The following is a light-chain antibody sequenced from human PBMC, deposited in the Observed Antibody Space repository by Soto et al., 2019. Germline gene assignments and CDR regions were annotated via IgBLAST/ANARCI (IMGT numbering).Light chain of an antibody. CDR1: TNDVGGYNY. CDR2: EVS. Sequence: QSALTQPASVSGSPGQSITISCTGTTNDVGGYNYVSWFQQHPGKAPKLMIYEVSNRPSGVSNRFSGSKSGNTASLTISGLQAEDEADYYCSSYTSSSTLEVVFGGGTKLTVL. J-gene: IGLJ2*01. CDR3: SSYTSSSTLEVV. V-gene: IGLV2-14*01.